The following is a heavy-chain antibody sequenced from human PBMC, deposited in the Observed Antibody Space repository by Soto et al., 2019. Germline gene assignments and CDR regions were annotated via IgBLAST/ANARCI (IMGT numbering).Heavy chain of an antibody. CDR1: GFTFSTYA. Sequence: GGSLRLSCAASGFTFSTYAMSWVRQAPGKGLEWVSRITGSGGTTYYADSVKGRFTISRDNSKSTLYLQMNSLRAEDTAVYYCANLISVAVTHEAFDNWGQGTLVTVSS. CDR3: ANLISVAVTHEAFDN. V-gene: IGHV3-23*01. D-gene: IGHD4-17*01. CDR2: ITGSGGTT. J-gene: IGHJ4*02.